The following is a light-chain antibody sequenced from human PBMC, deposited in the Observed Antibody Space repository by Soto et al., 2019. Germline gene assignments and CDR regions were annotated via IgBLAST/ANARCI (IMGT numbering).Light chain of an antibody. V-gene: IGKV3-20*01. J-gene: IGKJ4*01. CDR3: QQYGSSPRT. CDR1: ESVSDNY. CDR2: GAS. Sequence: EIVLTQSPGTLSLSPGERATLSCRASESVSDNYLAWYQQRSGQAPRLGIYGASSRASAVPDTFSGRGSGADFPLTISRLEPEDFAVYYCQQYGSSPRTFGGGTKVEIK.